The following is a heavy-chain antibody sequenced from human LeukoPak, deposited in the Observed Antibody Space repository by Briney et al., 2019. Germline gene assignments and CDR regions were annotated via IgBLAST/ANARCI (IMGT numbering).Heavy chain of an antibody. J-gene: IGHJ4*02. V-gene: IGHV4-31*03. Sequence: SETLSLTCTVSGGSITNPDYYWSWIRQHPGKGLEWIGYIYYSGGTYYNPSLKSRVTISVDTSKNQFSLKLSSVAAADTAVDHCARVRTRLYYFDYWGQGTLVTVSS. D-gene: IGHD4/OR15-4a*01. CDR3: ARVRTRLYYFDY. CDR1: GGSITNPDYY. CDR2: IYYSGGT.